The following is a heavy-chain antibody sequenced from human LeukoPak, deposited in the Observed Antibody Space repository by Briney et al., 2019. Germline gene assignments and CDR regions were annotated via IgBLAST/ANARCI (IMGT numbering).Heavy chain of an antibody. CDR1: GGSISSGGYY. D-gene: IGHD4-17*01. V-gene: IGHV4-31*03. J-gene: IGHJ4*02. CDR3: ARDSWDGNTVTTTGFDY. CDR2: IYYSGST. Sequence: SETLSLTCTVSGGSISSGGYYWSWIRQHPGKGLEWIGYIYYSGSTYYNPSLKSRATISVDTSKNQFSLKLSSVTAADTAVYYCARDSWDGNTVTTTGFDYWGQGTLVTVSS.